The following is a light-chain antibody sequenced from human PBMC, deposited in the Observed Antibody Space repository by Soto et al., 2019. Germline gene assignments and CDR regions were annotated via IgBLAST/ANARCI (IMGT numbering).Light chain of an antibody. V-gene: IGKV3-15*01. CDR1: QSVSRN. J-gene: IGKJ2*01. CDR2: GAS. CDR3: QQYNDWPGGT. Sequence: EIVMTQSPATLSVSPGGRATLSCRASQSVSRNLAWYQQKPGQSPRLLIYGASTRATGVPARFGGSGSGTVFTLTISSLQSEDSALYYCQQYNDWPGGTFGQGTKLDI.